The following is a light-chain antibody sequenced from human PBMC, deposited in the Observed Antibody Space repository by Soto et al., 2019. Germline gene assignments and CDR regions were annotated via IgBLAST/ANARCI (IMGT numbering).Light chain of an antibody. Sequence: SYELTQPTSVSVAPGQTARITCGGNNIKSKSVHWYQQRPGQAPVLVVHDDSDRPSGIPERFSGSNSENTATLIITRVEAVDEADYYCQVWDTGNDHVVFGGGTKLTVL. J-gene: IGLJ2*01. V-gene: IGLV3-21*02. CDR3: QVWDTGNDHVV. CDR2: DDS. CDR1: NIKSKS.